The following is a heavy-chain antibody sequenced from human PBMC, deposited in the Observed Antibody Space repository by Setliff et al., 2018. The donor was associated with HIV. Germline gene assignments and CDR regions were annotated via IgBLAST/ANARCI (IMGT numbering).Heavy chain of an antibody. Sequence: TSETLSLTCTVSGGSISSRDYYWGWIRQPPGKGLEWIGSMSYSGSSNHNPSLKSRVTISVDTSKNQFSLKLSSVTAADTAVYYCARGYPGIAVAGLTYYYYYYMDVWGKGTTVTVSS. CDR3: ARGYPGIAVAGLTYYYYYYMDV. CDR2: MSYSGSS. CDR1: GGSISSRDYY. D-gene: IGHD6-19*01. V-gene: IGHV4-39*07. J-gene: IGHJ6*03.